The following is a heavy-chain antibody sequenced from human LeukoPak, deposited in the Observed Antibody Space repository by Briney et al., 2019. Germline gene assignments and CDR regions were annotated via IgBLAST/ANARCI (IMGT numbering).Heavy chain of an antibody. D-gene: IGHD3-22*01. CDR3: SRLRYFYDSSGYYVGWFDP. V-gene: IGHV4-39*01. CDR2: IYYSWST. J-gene: IGHJ5*02. CDR1: GGSISRSSYY. Sequence: SETLSLTCTVSGGSISRSSYYWGGIRPPPGKGLEWIGSIYYSWSTYYNPSLKRRVTISVDTSKNQFSLKLSSVTAADTAVYYCSRLRYFYDSSGYYVGWFDPWGQGTLVTVSS.